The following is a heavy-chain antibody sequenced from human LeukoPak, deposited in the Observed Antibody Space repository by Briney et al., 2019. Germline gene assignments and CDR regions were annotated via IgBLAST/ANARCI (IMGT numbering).Heavy chain of an antibody. D-gene: IGHD6-19*01. CDR1: GFTFSSYE. CDR3: ARDSRSGWYLDY. J-gene: IGHJ4*02. CDR2: ISSSGRTI. Sequence: GGSLRLSCVASGFTFSSYEMNWVRQAPGKGLEWVSYISSSGRTIYYADSVKGRFTISRGNAKNSLFLQTNSLRAEDTAVYYCARDSRSGWYLDYWGQGTLVTVSS. V-gene: IGHV3-48*03.